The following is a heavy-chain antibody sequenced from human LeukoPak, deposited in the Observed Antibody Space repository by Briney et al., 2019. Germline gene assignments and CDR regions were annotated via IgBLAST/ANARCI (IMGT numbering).Heavy chain of an antibody. D-gene: IGHD3-22*01. Sequence: GGSLRLSCAASGFTVSSNYMSWVRQAPGKGLEWVSVIYSGGSTYYADSVKGRFTISRDNSKNTLYLQVNSLRAEDAAVYYCAREVPYGYYYDSSWYFDLWGRGTLVTVSS. CDR1: GFTVSSNY. J-gene: IGHJ2*01. CDR3: AREVPYGYYYDSSWYFDL. V-gene: IGHV3-66*01. CDR2: IYSGGST.